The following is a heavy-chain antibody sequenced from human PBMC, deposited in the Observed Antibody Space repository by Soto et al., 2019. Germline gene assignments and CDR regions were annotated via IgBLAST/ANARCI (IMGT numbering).Heavy chain of an antibody. CDR3: ARDGQTTMVRGVRGGSDNYYGMDV. CDR1: GYTFTSYG. J-gene: IGHJ6*02. Sequence: QVQLVQSGAEVKKPGASVKVSCKASGYTFTSYGISWVRQAPGQGLEWMGWISTYNGNTNYAQKLQGRVTMTTDTATSTAYMELRSLRSDDTAVYYCARDGQTTMVRGVRGGSDNYYGMDVWGQGTTVTVSS. V-gene: IGHV1-18*04. CDR2: ISTYNGNT. D-gene: IGHD3-10*01.